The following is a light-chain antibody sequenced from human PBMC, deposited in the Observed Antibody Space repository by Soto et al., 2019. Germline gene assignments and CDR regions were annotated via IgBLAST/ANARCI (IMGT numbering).Light chain of an antibody. CDR2: GAS. V-gene: IGKV3D-15*01. CDR3: QQYNNWHT. CDR1: QSVSSN. Sequence: EIVMTQSPATLSVSPGERATLSCRASQSVSSNLAWYQQKPGQAPRLLIYGASIRATGTPARFSGSGSGTEFTLTISSLQSEDFAVYYCQQYNNWHTFGQGTRLEIK. J-gene: IGKJ5*01.